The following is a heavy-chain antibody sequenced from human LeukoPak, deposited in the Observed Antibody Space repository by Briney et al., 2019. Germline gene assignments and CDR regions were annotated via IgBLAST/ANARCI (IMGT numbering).Heavy chain of an antibody. J-gene: IGHJ4*02. V-gene: IGHV4-59*01. D-gene: IGHD6-19*01. CDR1: GASISSDY. CDR2: INYSGST. CDR3: GRGISSWYGDDS. Sequence: SETLSLTCSVSGASISSDYWSWIRQPPGKRLEWIGYINYSGSTDYNPSLKSRVTISLDTSNNQFTLKLNSVTAADTAIYYCGRGISSWYGDDSWGQGILVTISS.